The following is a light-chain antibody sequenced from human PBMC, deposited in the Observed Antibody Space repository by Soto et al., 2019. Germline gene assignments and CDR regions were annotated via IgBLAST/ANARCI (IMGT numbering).Light chain of an antibody. J-gene: IGKJ1*01. Sequence: VMTHSPATLSVSPGEVATLSCRASQSVNTNLAWYQQKPGQAPRLLIYGASTTATDIPARFSGSGSGTEFTLTISSLQSEDFAVYYCQQYNKWPRWTFGQGTKVDIK. CDR1: QSVNTN. CDR3: QQYNKWPRWT. V-gene: IGKV3-15*01. CDR2: GAS.